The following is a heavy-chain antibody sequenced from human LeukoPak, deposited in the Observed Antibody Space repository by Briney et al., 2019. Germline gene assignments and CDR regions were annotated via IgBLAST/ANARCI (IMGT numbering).Heavy chain of an antibody. J-gene: IGHJ5*02. CDR3: ARRIGESNWFDP. D-gene: IGHD3-10*01. V-gene: IGHV4-34*01. CDR2: INHSGST. Sequence: SETLSLTCAVYGGSFSGYYWSWIRRPPGKGLEWIGEINHSGSTNYNPSLKSRVTISVDTSKNQFSLKLSSVTAADTAVYYCARRIGESNWFDPWGQGTLVTVSS. CDR1: GGSFSGYY.